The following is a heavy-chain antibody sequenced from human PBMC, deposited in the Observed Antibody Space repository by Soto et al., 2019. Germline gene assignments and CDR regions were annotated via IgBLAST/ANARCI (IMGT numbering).Heavy chain of an antibody. CDR3: ARDGGTSGWHFRWGYFQH. D-gene: IGHD6-19*01. J-gene: IGHJ1*01. CDR2: INPNSGGT. V-gene: IGHV1-2*04. Sequence: ASVKVSCKASGYTFTGYYMHWVRQAPGQGLEWMGWINPNSGGTNYAQKFQGWVTMTRDTSISTAYMELSRLRSDDTAVYYCARDGGTSGWHFRWGYFQHWGQGTLVTVSS. CDR1: GYTFTGYY.